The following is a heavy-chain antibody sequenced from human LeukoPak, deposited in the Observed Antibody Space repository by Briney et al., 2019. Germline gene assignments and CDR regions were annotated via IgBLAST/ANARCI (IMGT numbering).Heavy chain of an antibody. CDR2: IRSKANSYAT. Sequence: PGGSLKLSCAASGFTFSGSAMHWVRQASGKGLEWVGRIRSKANSYATAYAASVKGRFTISRDDSKNTAYLQMSSLKTEDTAVYYCTRQGVGVWYDVYWGQGTLVTVSS. D-gene: IGHD6-19*01. CDR3: TRQGVGVWYDVY. J-gene: IGHJ4*02. V-gene: IGHV3-73*01. CDR1: GFTFSGSA.